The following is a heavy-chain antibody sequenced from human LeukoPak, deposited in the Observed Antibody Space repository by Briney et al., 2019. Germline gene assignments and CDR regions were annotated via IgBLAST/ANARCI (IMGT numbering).Heavy chain of an antibody. CDR1: GFNLNSYM. J-gene: IGHJ5*02. D-gene: IGHD1-1*01. CDR3: SRVAQSGPTGWFDP. CDR2: ISSTGSYI. Sequence: GGSLRLSCAASGFNLNSYMLNWVRQAPGKGLEWVSSISSTGSYIYHADSVKGRFTISRDNPGNVVYLQMDSLRAEDTAVYYCSRVAQSGPTGWFDPWGQGTLVTISS. V-gene: IGHV3-21*01.